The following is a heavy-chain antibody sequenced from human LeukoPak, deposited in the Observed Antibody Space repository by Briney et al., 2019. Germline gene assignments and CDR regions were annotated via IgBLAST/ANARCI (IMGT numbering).Heavy chain of an antibody. Sequence: ASVKVSCKASGYTFTSYAIQWVRQAPGQRLEWMGWINAGNGNTKYSQKFQGRVTITRDTSASTAYMELSSLRSEDTAVYYCARGTGGITTFGVVTSNWFDPWGQGTLVTVSS. CDR1: GYTFTSYA. J-gene: IGHJ5*02. CDR2: INAGNGNT. CDR3: ARGTGGITTFGVVTSNWFDP. V-gene: IGHV1-3*01. D-gene: IGHD3-3*01.